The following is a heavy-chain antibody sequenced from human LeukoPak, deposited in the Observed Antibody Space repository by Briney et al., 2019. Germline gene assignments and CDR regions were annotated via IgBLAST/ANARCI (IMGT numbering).Heavy chain of an antibody. CDR1: GGTFSSYA. Sequence: SVKVSCKASGGTFSSYAISWVRQAPGQGLEWMGGIIPIFGTANYAQKFQGRVTITADESTSTAYMELSSLRSEDTAVYYCAKISGSGYYPDYWGQGTLVTVSS. V-gene: IGHV1-69*01. D-gene: IGHD3-22*01. CDR3: AKISGSGYYPDY. CDR2: IIPIFGTA. J-gene: IGHJ4*02.